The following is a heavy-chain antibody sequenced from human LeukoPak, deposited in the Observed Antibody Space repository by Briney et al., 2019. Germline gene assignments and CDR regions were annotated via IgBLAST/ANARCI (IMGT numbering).Heavy chain of an antibody. V-gene: IGHV4-61*02. D-gene: IGHD3-22*01. CDR3: ARGPYSYDSSGAFDI. CDR2: ISSSGST. CDR1: GDSISSGDYY. Sequence: PSQTLSLTCTVSGDSISSGDYYWSWIRQPAGKGLEWIGRISSSGSTNYNPSLKSRVTISVDTSKNQFSLKLSSVTAADTAVYFCARGPYSYDSSGAFDIWGQGTMVTVS. J-gene: IGHJ3*02.